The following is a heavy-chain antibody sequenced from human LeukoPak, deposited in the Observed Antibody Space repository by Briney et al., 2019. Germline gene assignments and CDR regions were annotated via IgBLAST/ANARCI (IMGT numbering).Heavy chain of an antibody. V-gene: IGHV3-30*02. Sequence: PGGSLRLSCAASGFTFSSYGMHWVRQAPGKGLEWVAFIRYDGSNKYYADSVKGRFTISRDNSKNTLYLQMNSLRSEDTAVYYCARDRSYCSSTSCYLWQVYHYYYMDVWGKGTTVTISS. D-gene: IGHD2-2*01. J-gene: IGHJ6*03. CDR1: GFTFSSYG. CDR3: ARDRSYCSSTSCYLWQVYHYYYMDV. CDR2: IRYDGSNK.